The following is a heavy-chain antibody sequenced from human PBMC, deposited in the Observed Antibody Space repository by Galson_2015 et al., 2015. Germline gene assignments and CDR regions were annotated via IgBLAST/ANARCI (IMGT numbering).Heavy chain of an antibody. CDR1: GFTVSSNY. CDR2: IYDGGIT. V-gene: IGHV3-53*01. D-gene: IGHD6-19*01. J-gene: IGHJ4*02. CDR3: AREVAGTGIDY. Sequence: SLRLSCAASGFTVSSNYMSWVRQAAGKGLEWVSVIYDGGITSYADSVKGRFTISRDNSKNTLYLQMNSLRAEDTAVYYCAREVAGTGIDYWGQGTLVTVSS.